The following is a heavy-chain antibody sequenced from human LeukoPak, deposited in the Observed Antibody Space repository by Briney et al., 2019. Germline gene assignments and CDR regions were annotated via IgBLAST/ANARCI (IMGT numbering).Heavy chain of an antibody. D-gene: IGHD3-9*01. CDR1: GFTFSSYA. CDR2: ISGSGGST. CDR3: AKDGDYDILTGYYTDY. V-gene: IGHV3-23*01. Sequence: GGSLRLSCAASGFTFSSYAMSWVRQAPGKGLEWVSAISGSGGSTYYADSVKGRFTISRDNSKNTLYLQMNSLRAEDTAVYYCAKDGDYDILTGYYTDYWGQGTLVTDSS. J-gene: IGHJ4*02.